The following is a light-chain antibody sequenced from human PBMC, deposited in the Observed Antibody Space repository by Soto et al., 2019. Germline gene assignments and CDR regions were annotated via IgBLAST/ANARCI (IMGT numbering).Light chain of an antibody. CDR3: QQSSSS. J-gene: IGKJ5*01. Sequence: EIVLTQSPATLSLSPGERVTLSCRASQTVSSSFLAWYQQRPGQAPRLLIYSASNRATDIPDRFSGSGSGTDFTLTISRLEPEDFAVYYCQQSSSSFGHGTRLEIK. V-gene: IGKV3-20*01. CDR1: QTVSSSF. CDR2: SAS.